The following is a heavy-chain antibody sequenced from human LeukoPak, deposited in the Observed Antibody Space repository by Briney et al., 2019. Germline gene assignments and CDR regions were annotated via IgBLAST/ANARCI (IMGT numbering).Heavy chain of an antibody. CDR2: IKQDGSEK. V-gene: IGHV3-7*03. CDR1: GFTFSSYA. Sequence: GGSLRLSCAASGFTFSSYAMHWVRQAPGKGLEWVANIKQDGSEKSYVESVRGRFTISRDNAKNSLYLQLNSLRAEDTALYYCARDNPPDYWGQGTLVTVSS. J-gene: IGHJ4*02. CDR3: ARDNPPDY.